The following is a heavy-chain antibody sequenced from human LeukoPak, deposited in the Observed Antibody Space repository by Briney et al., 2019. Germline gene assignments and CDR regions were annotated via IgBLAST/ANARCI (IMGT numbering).Heavy chain of an antibody. D-gene: IGHD3-10*01. Sequence: SESLSLTCGVSGGSISSGDYYWSWIRQPPGKGLEWIGYIYYSGSTYYNPSLKSRVTISVDTSKNQFSLKLSSVTAADTAVYYCARETLGGSGRPNWSQGTLVTVSS. CDR1: GGSISSGDYY. CDR3: ARETLGGSGRPN. CDR2: IYYSGST. J-gene: IGHJ4*02. V-gene: IGHV4-30-4*01.